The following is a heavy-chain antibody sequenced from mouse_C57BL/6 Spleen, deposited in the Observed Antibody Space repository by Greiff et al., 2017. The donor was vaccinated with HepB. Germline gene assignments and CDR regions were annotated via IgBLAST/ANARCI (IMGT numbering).Heavy chain of an antibody. J-gene: IGHJ4*01. V-gene: IGHV2-2*01. CDR1: GFSLTSYG. Sequence: VQLVESGPGLVQPSQSLSITCTVSGFSLTSYGVHWVRQSPGKGLEWLGVIWSGGSTDYNAAFISRLSIRKDNSKSQVFFKMNSLQADDTAIYYCARSSITTVVAEDAMDYWGQGTSVTVSS. D-gene: IGHD1-1*01. CDR2: IWSGGST. CDR3: ARSSITTVVAEDAMDY.